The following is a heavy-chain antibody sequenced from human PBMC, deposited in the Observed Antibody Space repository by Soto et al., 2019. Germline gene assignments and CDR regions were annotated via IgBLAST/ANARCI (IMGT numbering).Heavy chain of an antibody. CDR3: ARVFSDSSSFFDP. D-gene: IGHD6-13*01. Sequence: SETLSLTCTVSGGSVSSGSYYWSWIRQPPGKGLECIGYIYYSGSTNYKTPLKSRVTISVDTSKNQFSLKLSSVTSADTSVYYCARVFSDSSSFFDPWGQGTLVTVS. CDR1: GGSVSSGSYY. V-gene: IGHV4-61*01. CDR2: IYYSGST. J-gene: IGHJ5*02.